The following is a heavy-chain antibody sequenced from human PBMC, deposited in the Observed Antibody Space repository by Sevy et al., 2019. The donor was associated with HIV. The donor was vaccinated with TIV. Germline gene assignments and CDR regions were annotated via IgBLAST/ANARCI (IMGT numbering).Heavy chain of an antibody. CDR1: GFIFSTYT. J-gene: IGHJ6*02. D-gene: IGHD2-15*01. CDR2: ISGSGGST. V-gene: IGHV3-23*01. CDR3: AKGDRTFYGLDV. Sequence: GGSLRLSCAASGFIFSTYTMTWVRQAPGKGLEWVSGISGSGGSTYYAASLKGRFTIFRDNSKNTVYLQMNSLRAEDTAVYYCAKGDRTFYGLDVWGQGTTVTVSS.